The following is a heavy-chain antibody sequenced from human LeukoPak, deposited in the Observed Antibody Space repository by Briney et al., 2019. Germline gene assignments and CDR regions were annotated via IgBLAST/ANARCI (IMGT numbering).Heavy chain of an antibody. Sequence: GGSLRLSCAASGFTFSSYGMHWVRQAPGKGLEWVAFIRYDGSNKYYADSVKGRFTISRDNSKNTLYLQMNSLRAEDTAVYYCAKAPFTAMTSGFDYWGQGTLVTVSS. CDR1: GFTFSSYG. J-gene: IGHJ4*02. V-gene: IGHV3-30*02. CDR3: AKAPFTAMTSGFDY. D-gene: IGHD5-18*01. CDR2: IRYDGSNK.